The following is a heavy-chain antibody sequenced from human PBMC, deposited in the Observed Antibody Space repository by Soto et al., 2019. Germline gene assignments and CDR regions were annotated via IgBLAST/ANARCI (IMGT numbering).Heavy chain of an antibody. CDR3: AKTQGTSLHYYGSGSRDY. V-gene: IGHV3-23*01. D-gene: IGHD3-10*01. Sequence: GLPLILPCAASGCHFSSYAVSRVHQAPGKGLEWVSAISGSGGSTYYADSVKGRFTISRDNSKNTLYLQMNSLRAEDTAVYYCAKTQGTSLHYYGSGSRDYWGQGTLVTVSS. J-gene: IGHJ4*02. CDR2: ISGSGGST. CDR1: GCHFSSYA.